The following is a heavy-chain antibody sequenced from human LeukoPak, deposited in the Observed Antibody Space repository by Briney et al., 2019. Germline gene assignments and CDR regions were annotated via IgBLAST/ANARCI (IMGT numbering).Heavy chain of an antibody. CDR1: GGSISGYY. J-gene: IGHJ4*02. Sequence: SETLSLTCTVSGGSISGYYWSWIRQPPGKGLEWSGEINHSGSTNYNPSLTSRVNISVDTSKNQFSLNLSSVTAADTAVYYCAREPFYSGTTGGFDYWGQGTLVTVSS. CDR3: AREPFYSGTTGGFDY. CDR2: INHSGST. D-gene: IGHD1-26*01. V-gene: IGHV4-34*01.